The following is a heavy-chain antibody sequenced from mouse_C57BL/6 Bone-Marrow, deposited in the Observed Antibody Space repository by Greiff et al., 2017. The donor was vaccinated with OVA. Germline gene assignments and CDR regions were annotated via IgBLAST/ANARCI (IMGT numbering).Heavy chain of an antibody. D-gene: IGHD4-1*01. V-gene: IGHV10-1*01. Sequence: EVKLLESGGGLVQPKGSLKLSCAASGFSFNTYAMNWVRQAPGKGLEWVARIRSKSNNYATYYADSVKDRFTISRDDSESMLYLQMNNLKTEDTAMYYCVRHGSGYYAMDYWGQGTSVTVSS. CDR1: GFSFNTYA. CDR2: IRSKSNNYAT. J-gene: IGHJ4*01. CDR3: VRHGSGYYAMDY.